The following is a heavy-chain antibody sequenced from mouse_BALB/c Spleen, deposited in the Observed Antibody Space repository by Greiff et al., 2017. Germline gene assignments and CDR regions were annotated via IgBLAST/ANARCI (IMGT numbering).Heavy chain of an antibody. V-gene: IGHV5-6-5*01. Sequence: EVQGVESGGGLVKPGGSLKLSCAASGFTFSSYAMSWVRQTPEKRLEWVASISSGGSTYYPDSVKGRFTISRENARNILYLQMSSLRSEDTAMYYCARAGLCDGAMDYWGQGTSVTVSS. D-gene: IGHD6-1*01. CDR1: GFTFSSYA. J-gene: IGHJ4*01. CDR2: ISSGGST. CDR3: ARAGLCDGAMDY.